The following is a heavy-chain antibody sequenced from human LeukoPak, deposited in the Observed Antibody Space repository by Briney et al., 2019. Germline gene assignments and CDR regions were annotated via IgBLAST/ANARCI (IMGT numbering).Heavy chain of an antibody. CDR3: ASTLVAAAPFDY. J-gene: IGHJ4*02. D-gene: IGHD2-15*01. CDR1: VYTFTSYY. CDR2: INPSGGST. Sequence: ASVKVSCKPSVYTFTSYYMHWVRQAPGQGLEWMGIINPSGGSTSYAQKFQGRVTMTRDTSTSTVYMELSSLRSEDTAVYYCASTLVAAAPFDYWGQGTLVTVSS. V-gene: IGHV1-46*01.